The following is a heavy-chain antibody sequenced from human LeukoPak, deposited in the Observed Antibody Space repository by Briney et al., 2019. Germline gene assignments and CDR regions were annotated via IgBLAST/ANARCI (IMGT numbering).Heavy chain of an antibody. Sequence: SETLSLTCTVSGGSISSYYWSWIRQPPGKGLEWIGYIYYSGSTNYNPSLKSRVTISVDTSKNQFSLKLSSVTAADTAVYYCARSYSSSWYFNYWGQGTLVTVSS. D-gene: IGHD6-13*01. CDR3: ARSYSSSWYFNY. V-gene: IGHV4-59*01. J-gene: IGHJ4*02. CDR2: IYYSGST. CDR1: GGSISSYY.